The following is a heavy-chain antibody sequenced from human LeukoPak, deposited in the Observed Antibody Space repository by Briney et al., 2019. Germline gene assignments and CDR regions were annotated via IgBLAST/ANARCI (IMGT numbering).Heavy chain of an antibody. CDR2: ISGSGAST. Sequence: GGSLRLSCAASGFTFITYAMSWVRQAPGKGLEWVSVISGSGASTYYADSVKGRFTISRDNSKNTLSLQMNSLRAEDTAVYYCAKHRWTTLPAYFDYWGQGTLVTVSS. CDR3: AKHRWTTLPAYFDY. J-gene: IGHJ4*02. V-gene: IGHV3-23*01. D-gene: IGHD2-15*01. CDR1: GFTFITYA.